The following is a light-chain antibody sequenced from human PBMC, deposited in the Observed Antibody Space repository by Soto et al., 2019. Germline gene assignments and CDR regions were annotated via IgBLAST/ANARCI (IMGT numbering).Light chain of an antibody. J-gene: IGKJ2*01. V-gene: IGKV1-5*03. CDR2: KAS. CDR3: QQYNNYSGT. CDR1: QSITSW. Sequence: DIPMTQSPSTLSASVGDRVTITCRASQSITSWLAWYQQKPGKAPKLLIYKASSLESGVPSRFSGSGSGTEFTLTISSLQPADFATYYRQQYNNYSGTFGQGTKLEIK.